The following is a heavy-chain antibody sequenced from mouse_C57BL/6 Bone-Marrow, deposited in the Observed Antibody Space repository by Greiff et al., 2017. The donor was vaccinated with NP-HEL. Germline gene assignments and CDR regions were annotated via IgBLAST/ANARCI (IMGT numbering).Heavy chain of an antibody. D-gene: IGHD2-1*01. Sequence: QVQLKESGAELVRPGASVTLSCKASGYTFTDYEMHWVKQTPVHGLEWIGAIDPETGGSAYNQKFKGKAILTADKSSSTAYMELRSLTSDDSAVYYCTRSGELPFAYWGQGTLVTVSA. CDR2: IDPETGGS. CDR1: GYTFTDYE. V-gene: IGHV1-15*01. J-gene: IGHJ3*01. CDR3: TRSGELPFAY.